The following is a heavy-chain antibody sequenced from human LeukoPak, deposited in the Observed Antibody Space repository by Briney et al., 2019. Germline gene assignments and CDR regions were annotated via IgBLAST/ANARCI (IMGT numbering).Heavy chain of an antibody. Sequence: GGSLRLSCAASGFTFSSYTMSWVRHAPGKGLEWVSAISSSSGSTYYADSVKGRFTISRDNSKKTLYLQMNSLRAEDTALSYSAKTVVPAAIEYYFHYWGQGTLVTVSS. CDR3: AKTVVPAAIEYYFHY. V-gene: IGHV3-23*01. CDR2: ISSSSGST. CDR1: GFTFSSYT. J-gene: IGHJ4*02. D-gene: IGHD2-2*01.